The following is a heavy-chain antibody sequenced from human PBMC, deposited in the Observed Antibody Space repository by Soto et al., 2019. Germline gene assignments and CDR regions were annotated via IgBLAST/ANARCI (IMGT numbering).Heavy chain of an antibody. CDR1: GGIFSTYV. V-gene: IGHV1-69*01. CDR3: ARGSGSRVRDYYYGMDV. CDR2: VIPMVGTT. J-gene: IGHJ6*02. D-gene: IGHD1-1*01. Sequence: QVQLVQSGAEVKKPGSSVKVSCKASGGIFSTYVITWVRQAPGQGLEWMGGVIPMVGTTNYAQKFQGRVTITADESTSTTYMELSSLRSEDTAMYSCARGSGSRVRDYYYGMDVWGQGTTVTVSS.